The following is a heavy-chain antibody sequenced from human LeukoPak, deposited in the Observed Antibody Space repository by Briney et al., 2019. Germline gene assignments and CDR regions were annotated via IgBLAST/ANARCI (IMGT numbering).Heavy chain of an antibody. D-gene: IGHD6-19*01. J-gene: IGHJ4*02. CDR2: ISYDGSNK. CDR1: GFAFSSYA. CDR3: AGLSLYGWTGFPLDY. V-gene: IGHV3-30-3*01. Sequence: PGGSLRLSCAASGFAFSSYAMHWVRQAPGEGLEWVAVISYDGSNKYYADSVKGRFTISRDNSKNTLYLQMNSLRAEDTAVYYCAGLSLYGWTGFPLDYWGQGTLVTVSS.